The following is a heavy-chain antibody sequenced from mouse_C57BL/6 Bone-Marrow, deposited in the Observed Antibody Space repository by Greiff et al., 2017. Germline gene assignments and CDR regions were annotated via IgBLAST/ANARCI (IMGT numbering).Heavy chain of an antibody. Sequence: QVQLQQPGAELVKPGASVKMSCKASGYTFTSYWITWVKQRPGQGLEWIGDIYPGSGSTNYNEKFKSKATLTVDTSSSTAYMQLSSLTSDDSAVYYCARRGFYYASWFAYWGQGTLVTVSA. CDR2: IYPGSGST. D-gene: IGHD2-1*01. CDR3: ARRGFYYASWFAY. CDR1: GYTFTSYW. J-gene: IGHJ3*01. V-gene: IGHV1-55*01.